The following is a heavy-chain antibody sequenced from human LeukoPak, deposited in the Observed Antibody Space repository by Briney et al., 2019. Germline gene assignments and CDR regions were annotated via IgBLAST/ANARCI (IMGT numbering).Heavy chain of an antibody. CDR1: GYSFTSYW. CDR3: ARHRYYGSGSYTTRPFDY. Sequence: GESLKISCKGSGYSFTSYWIGWVRQMPGKGLEWMGIIYPGDSDTRYSPSFQGQVTISADKSISTAYLQWSSLKASHTAMYHCARHRYYGSGSYTTRPFDYWGQGPLVTVSS. V-gene: IGHV5-51*01. CDR2: IYPGDSDT. J-gene: IGHJ4*02. D-gene: IGHD3-10*01.